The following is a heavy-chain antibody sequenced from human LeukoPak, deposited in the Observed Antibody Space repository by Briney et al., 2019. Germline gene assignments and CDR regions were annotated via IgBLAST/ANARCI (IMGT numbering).Heavy chain of an antibody. CDR2: INPNSGGT. J-gene: IGHJ5*02. D-gene: IGHD2-2*01. V-gene: IGHV1-2*02. CDR3: AREYCSSTSCPVGWFDP. CDR1: GYTFTGYY. Sequence: GASVKFSCKASGYTFTGYYMHWVRQPPGQGLEWMGWINPNSGGTNYAQKFQGRVTMTRDTSISTAYMELSRLRSDDTAVYYCAREYCSSTSCPVGWFDPWGQGTLVTVSS.